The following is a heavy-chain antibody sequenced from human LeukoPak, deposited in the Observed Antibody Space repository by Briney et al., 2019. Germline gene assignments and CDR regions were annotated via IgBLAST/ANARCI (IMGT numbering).Heavy chain of an antibody. J-gene: IGHJ4*02. Sequence: PGGSLRLSCAASGFTFSSYEMNWVRQAPGKGLEWVSYISSSGSTIYYADSVKGRFTISRDNAKNPLYLQMNSLRAEDTAVYYCARDRLSFGGVIVPYFDYWGQGTLVTVSS. CDR2: ISSSGSTI. CDR1: GFTFSSYE. D-gene: IGHD3-16*02. V-gene: IGHV3-48*03. CDR3: ARDRLSFGGVIVPYFDY.